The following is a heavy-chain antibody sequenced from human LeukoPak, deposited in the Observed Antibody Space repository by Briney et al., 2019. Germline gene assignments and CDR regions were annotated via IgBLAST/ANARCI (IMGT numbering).Heavy chain of an antibody. J-gene: IGHJ3*02. CDR2: ISWNRGSI. D-gene: IGHD3-9*01. CDR1: GFTFDDYA. V-gene: IGHV3-9*01. CDR3: AKDVGDILTGYYGAFDI. Sequence: GGSLRLSCAASGFTFDDYAMHWVRQAPGKGLEGVSGISWNRGSIDYADSVKGRFTISRENAKKSLYLQMNSLRAKERALNYCAKDVGDILTGYYGAFDIWGQGTMVTVSS.